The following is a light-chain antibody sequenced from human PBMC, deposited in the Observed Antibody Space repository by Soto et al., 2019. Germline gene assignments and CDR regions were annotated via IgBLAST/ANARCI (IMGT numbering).Light chain of an antibody. CDR2: GAS. CDR1: QSVSSN. CDR3: QQYHNGPPFT. J-gene: IGKJ4*01. Sequence: EIVMTQSPATLSVSPGERATLSCRASQSVSSNLAWYQQKPGQAPRLLIYGASTRATGITARFSGSGSGTEFTLTISSLQSEDFALYHCQQYHNGPPFTFGGGTKVEIK. V-gene: IGKV3-15*01.